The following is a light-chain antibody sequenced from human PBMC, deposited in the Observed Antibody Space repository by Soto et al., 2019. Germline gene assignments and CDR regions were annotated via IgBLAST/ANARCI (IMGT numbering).Light chain of an antibody. J-gene: IGKJ1*01. CDR3: QQYGSSRT. Sequence: EDILTQSPDTLSLSPGERAPLSCRASQSVSRNYLAWYQQKPGQAPRLLIYGGSNRATGIPDRFRGSGSGTDFSLTISRLEPEDFALYYCQQYGSSRTFGQGTKVAIK. CDR1: QSVSRNY. CDR2: GGS. V-gene: IGKV3-20*01.